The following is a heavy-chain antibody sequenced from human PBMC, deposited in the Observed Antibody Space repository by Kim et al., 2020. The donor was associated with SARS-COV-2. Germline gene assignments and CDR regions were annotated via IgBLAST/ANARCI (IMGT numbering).Heavy chain of an antibody. J-gene: IGHJ4*02. CDR1: GFSLAADRKC. Sequence: SGPTLVNPTQTLTLTCTFSGFSLAADRKCVAWIRQPPGKALEWLALIDWDDDKYYTTSLKTGVTISQVTPGNQVVLTMTNVDPADTATYYCARTRGPSTLTPFDYWGQGILVTVSS. CDR3: ARTRGPSTLTPFDY. V-gene: IGHV2-70*01. CDR2: IDWDDDK. D-gene: IGHD2-2*01.